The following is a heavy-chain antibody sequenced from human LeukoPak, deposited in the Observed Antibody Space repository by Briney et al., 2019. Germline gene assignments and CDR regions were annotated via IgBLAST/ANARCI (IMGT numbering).Heavy chain of an antibody. CDR3: AEPARVGYGSGIGYYYYGMDV. CDR1: GFTFSSYA. V-gene: IGHV3-23*01. CDR2: ISGSGGST. Sequence: PGGSLRLSCAASGFTFSSYAMSWVRQAPGKGLEWVSAISGSGGSTYYADSVKGRFTISRDNSRNTLYLQMNSLRAEDTAVYYCAEPARVGYGSGIGYYYYGMDVWGQGTTVTVSS. J-gene: IGHJ6*02. D-gene: IGHD3-10*01.